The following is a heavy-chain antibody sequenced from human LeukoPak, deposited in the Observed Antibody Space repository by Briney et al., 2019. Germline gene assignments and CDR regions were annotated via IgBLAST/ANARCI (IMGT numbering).Heavy chain of an antibody. CDR3: AKIDTPMATAGPFDN. V-gene: IGHV3-30*18. CDR1: GFTFSSYR. J-gene: IGHJ4*02. D-gene: IGHD5-18*01. Sequence: GGSLRLSCAASGFTFSSYRMHWVRQAPVRGLEWVAIISDDGSYKYYADSVRGRFTISRDNSKNTLSLQMNSLRPEDTAVYYCAKIDTPMATAGPFDNWGQGTLVTVSS. CDR2: ISDDGSYK.